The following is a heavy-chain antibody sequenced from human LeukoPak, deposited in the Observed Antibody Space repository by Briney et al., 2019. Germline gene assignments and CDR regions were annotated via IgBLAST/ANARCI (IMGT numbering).Heavy chain of an antibody. Sequence: GGSLRLSCVASGFALSSYNMNWVRLAPGKGREWGSSISTSSSFMYYADSVKGRFTLSRDNAKDSLYLQMNSLRAEDTALYYCARAVFICSSPSCPYYFDYWGQGTLVTVSS. CDR2: ISTSSSFM. V-gene: IGHV3-21*01. D-gene: IGHD2-2*01. CDR3: ARAVFICSSPSCPYYFDY. CDR1: GFALSSYN. J-gene: IGHJ4*02.